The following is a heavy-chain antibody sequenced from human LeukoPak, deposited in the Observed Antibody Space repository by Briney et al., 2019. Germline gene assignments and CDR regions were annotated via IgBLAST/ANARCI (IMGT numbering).Heavy chain of an antibody. D-gene: IGHD3-22*01. CDR2: IKQDGSEK. V-gene: IGHV3-7*01. J-gene: IGHJ4*02. CDR3: ARDGSYYDSSGCDY. Sequence: GGSLRLSCAASGFTFTNYWMSWVRQAPGKGLEWVANIKQDGSEKHYVDSLRGRFSISRDNAKNSLYLQMNNLRAEDTAVYYCARDGSYYDSSGCDYWGQGTLVTVSS. CDR1: GFTFTNYW.